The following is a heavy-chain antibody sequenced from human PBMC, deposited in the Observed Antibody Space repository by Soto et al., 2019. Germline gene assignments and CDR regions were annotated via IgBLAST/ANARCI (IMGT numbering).Heavy chain of an antibody. CDR3: ARGVAAPAAILDYYYYGMDV. D-gene: IGHD2-2*02. J-gene: IGHJ6*02. V-gene: IGHV4-4*03. CDR1: GGSISSSNW. CDR2: IYHSGST. Sequence: PETLSLTCAVSGGSISSSNWWSWVRQPPGKGLEWIGEIYHSGSTNYNPSLKSRVTISVDKSKNQFSLKLSSVTAADTAVYYCARGVAAPAAILDYYYYGMDVWGQGTTVTVSS.